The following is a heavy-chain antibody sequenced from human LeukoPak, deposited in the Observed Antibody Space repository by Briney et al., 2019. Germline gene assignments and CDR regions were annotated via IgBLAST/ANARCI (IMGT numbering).Heavy chain of an antibody. Sequence: GGSLRLSCAASGFSFSSYAMSWVRQAPGKGLEWVSAIVGSGGNMYYADSVEGRFTISRDNFKSTLYLQMNSLRAEDTAVYYCAKGLTWDSTSCSDWGQGTLVTVSS. D-gene: IGHD2-2*01. J-gene: IGHJ4*02. V-gene: IGHV3-23*01. CDR1: GFSFSSYA. CDR2: IVGSGGNM. CDR3: AKGLTWDSTSCSD.